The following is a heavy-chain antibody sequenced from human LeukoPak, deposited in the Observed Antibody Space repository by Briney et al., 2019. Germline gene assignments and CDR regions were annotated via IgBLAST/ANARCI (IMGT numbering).Heavy chain of an antibody. CDR1: GGSIYIGAYY. Sequence: SETLSLTCTVSGGSIYIGAYYWSWIRQRPGEGLEWIGYIYYSGSTYYNPSLKSRVTISVDTSKNQFSLKLSSVTAADTAVYYCARTLGSGYHLYYFDSWGQGTLVTVSS. D-gene: IGHD3-22*01. CDR2: IYYSGST. V-gene: IGHV4-31*03. CDR3: ARTLGSGYHLYYFDS. J-gene: IGHJ4*02.